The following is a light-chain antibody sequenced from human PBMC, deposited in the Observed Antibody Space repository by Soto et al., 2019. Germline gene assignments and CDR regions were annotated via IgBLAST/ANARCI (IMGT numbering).Light chain of an antibody. J-gene: IGKJ1*01. CDR3: QQQWT. CDR2: GAS. CDR1: QIVSRNY. Sequence: EAVLTQSPGTLSLSPGERATLSCRASQIVSRNYLAWYQQKPGQSPRLLIYGASNRATGIPDRFSGSGSGTDFPLTINKLAPEEFALYYCQQQWTFGQGTRVEIK. V-gene: IGKV3-20*01.